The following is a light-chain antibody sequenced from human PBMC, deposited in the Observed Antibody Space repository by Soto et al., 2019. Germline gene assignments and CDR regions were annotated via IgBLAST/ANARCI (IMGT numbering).Light chain of an antibody. J-gene: IGKJ2*01. CDR3: QHYNNWPFT. Sequence: EIVMTQSPATLSVSPGERATLSCRASQSVSSNLAWYQQKPGQAPTLLIYGASARATGIPATFSGSGSGTEFTLTISSLQSEDFAVYYCQHYNNWPFTFGQGTKLEI. CDR2: GAS. V-gene: IGKV3-15*01. CDR1: QSVSSN.